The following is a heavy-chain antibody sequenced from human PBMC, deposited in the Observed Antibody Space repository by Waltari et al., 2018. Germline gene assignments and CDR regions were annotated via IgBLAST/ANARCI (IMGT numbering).Heavy chain of an antibody. Sequence: QLQLQESGPGLVKPSETLSLTCTVSGGSISSHYWSWIRQPPGKGREWIGYIYYSGSTNYNPSLQRRVTIAEDPSTDQFSLKLSSVTAADTAVYYCARDGGSGSYEDFDLWGRGTLVTVSS. V-gene: IGHV4-59*11. D-gene: IGHD3-10*01. CDR3: ARDGGSGSYEDFDL. J-gene: IGHJ2*01. CDR1: GGSISSHY. CDR2: IYYSGST.